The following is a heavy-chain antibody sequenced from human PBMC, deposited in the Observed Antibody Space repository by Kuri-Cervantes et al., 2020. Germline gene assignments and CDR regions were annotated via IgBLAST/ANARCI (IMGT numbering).Heavy chain of an antibody. CDR3: AGDRSVQLPYYYYGMDV. J-gene: IGHJ6*02. Sequence: ASLKVSCKAAGDTFTSYYMHWVRQAPAQGLEWMGIINPSGGSTSYAQKFHGRVTMTRDTSTSTVYMELSSLRSEDTAVYYCAGDRSVQLPYYYYGMDVWGQGTTVTVSS. V-gene: IGHV1-46*01. D-gene: IGHD5-18*01. CDR2: INPSGGST. CDR1: GDTFTSYY.